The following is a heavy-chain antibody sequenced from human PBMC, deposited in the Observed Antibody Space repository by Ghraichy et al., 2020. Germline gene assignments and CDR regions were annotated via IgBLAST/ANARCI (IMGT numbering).Heavy chain of an antibody. V-gene: IGHV4-4*07. CDR3: ARDRGSGWYGDEYYFDY. CDR2: IYTSGST. Sequence: SETLSLTCTVSGGSISSYYWSWIRQPAGKGLEWIGRIYTSGSTNYNPSLKSRVTMSVDTSKNQFSLKLSAVTAAATAVYYCARDRGSGWYGDEYYFDYWGQGTLVTVSS. J-gene: IGHJ4*02. D-gene: IGHD6-19*01. CDR1: GGSISSYY.